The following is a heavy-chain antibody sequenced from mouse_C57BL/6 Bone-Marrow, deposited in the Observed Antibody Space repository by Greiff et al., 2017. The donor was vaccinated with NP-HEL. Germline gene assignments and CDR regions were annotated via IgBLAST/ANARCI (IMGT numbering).Heavy chain of an antibody. D-gene: IGHD2-2*01. CDR3: ARGLRREDAMDY. Sequence: EVQLQESGPGLVKPSQSLSLTCSVTGYSITSGYYWNWIRQFPGNKLEWMGYISYDGSNNYNPSLKNRISITRDTSKNQFFLKLNSVTTEDTATYYCARGLRREDAMDYWSQGTSVTVSS. J-gene: IGHJ4*01. CDR1: GYSITSGYY. CDR2: ISYDGSN. V-gene: IGHV3-6*01.